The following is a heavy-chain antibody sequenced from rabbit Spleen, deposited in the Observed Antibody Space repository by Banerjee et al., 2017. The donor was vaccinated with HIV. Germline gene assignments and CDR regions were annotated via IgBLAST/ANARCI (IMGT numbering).Heavy chain of an antibody. CDR3: ARKPNGDGNRFNL. Sequence: QEQLVESGGGLVQPTGSLTLTCKASGFSFGDRDVMCWVRQAPGKGLEWIACINAATGKPVYATWAKGRFTISRTSSTTVTLRMTSLTAADRAAYFCARKPNGDGNRFNLWDPGTLVTVS. J-gene: IGHJ4*01. CDR2: INAATGKP. CDR1: GFSFGDRDV. V-gene: IGHV1S45*01. D-gene: IGHD2-1*01.